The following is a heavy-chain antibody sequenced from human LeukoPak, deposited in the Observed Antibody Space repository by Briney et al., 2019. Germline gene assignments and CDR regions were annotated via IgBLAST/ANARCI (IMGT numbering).Heavy chain of an antibody. V-gene: IGHV3-21*01. CDR2: ISSSSSYI. CDR1: GFTFSSYS. D-gene: IGHD5-12*01. Sequence: PGGSLRLSCAASGFTFSSYSMNWVRQAPGKGLEWVSSISSSSSYIYYADSVKGRFTISRDNSKNTLSLLMNNLRVDDTAVYYCAKDTKWQLSAYYIDCWGQGTLVTVSS. CDR3: AKDTKWQLSAYYIDC. J-gene: IGHJ4*02.